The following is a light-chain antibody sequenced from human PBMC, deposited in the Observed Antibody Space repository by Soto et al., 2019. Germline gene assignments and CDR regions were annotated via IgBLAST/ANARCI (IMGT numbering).Light chain of an antibody. V-gene: IGKV3-11*01. J-gene: IGKJ5*01. CDR2: DAS. Sequence: EIVMTQSPATLSVSPGERVTLSCRASQNIISNLAWYQQKPGQAPRLLIYDASNRATGIPARFSGSGSGTDFTLTISSLEPEDFAVYYCQQRSNWPITFGQGTRLEIK. CDR1: QNIISN. CDR3: QQRSNWPIT.